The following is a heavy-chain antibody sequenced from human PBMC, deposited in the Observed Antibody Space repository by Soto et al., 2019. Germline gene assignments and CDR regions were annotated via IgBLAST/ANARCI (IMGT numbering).Heavy chain of an antibody. D-gene: IGHD6-19*01. CDR2: IYPAGPT. V-gene: IGHV3-53*01. Sequence: QPGGSLRLSCAASGFTVSGMFMNWVRQAPGKGLEWVSVIYPAGPTYYADSVKGRFTISRDNSKNTLFLQLNNLRAEATAVYYCARDADSSGLHYWGQGILVTVSS. J-gene: IGHJ4*02. CDR1: GFTVSGMF. CDR3: ARDADSSGLHY.